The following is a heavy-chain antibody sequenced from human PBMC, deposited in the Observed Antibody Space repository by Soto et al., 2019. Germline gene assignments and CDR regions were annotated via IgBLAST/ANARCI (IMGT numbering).Heavy chain of an antibody. Sequence: SVNVSCKTSGYTFTSNGISWVRQATGHGLEWMGWISAYNGNTNYAQKFQGRVTMTRDTSTSTAYMELRSLRSDDTAIYYCARDRGSSNWYEFDYWGQGTLVTVSS. D-gene: IGHD6-13*01. J-gene: IGHJ4*02. CDR3: ARDRGSSNWYEFDY. CDR1: GYTFTSNG. CDR2: ISAYNGNT. V-gene: IGHV1-18*01.